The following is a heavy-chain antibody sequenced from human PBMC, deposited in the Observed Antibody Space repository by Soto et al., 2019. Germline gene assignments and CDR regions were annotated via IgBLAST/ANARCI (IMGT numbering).Heavy chain of an antibody. D-gene: IGHD3-10*01. CDR2: IYHSGST. CDR3: ARAPRGGWFDP. Sequence: SETLSLTCAVSGYSISSGYYLGWVRQPPGKGLEWIGSIYHSGSTYYNPSLKSRVTISVDTSKNQFSLKLSSVTAADTAVYYCARAPRGGWFDPWGQGTLVTVSS. J-gene: IGHJ5*02. CDR1: GYSISSGYY. V-gene: IGHV4-38-2*01.